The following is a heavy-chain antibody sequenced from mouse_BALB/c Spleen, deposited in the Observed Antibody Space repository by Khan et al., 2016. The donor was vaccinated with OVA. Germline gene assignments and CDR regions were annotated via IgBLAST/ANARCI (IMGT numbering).Heavy chain of an antibody. V-gene: IGHV1S136*01. D-gene: IGHD4-1*01. CDR2: INPYNDGI. J-gene: IGHJ3*01. CDR3: AREASNWDFSFAY. Sequence: VQLQQSGPDLVKPGASVKMSCKASGYTFTNYVMHWVKQKPGRGLEWIGYINPYNDGIRYNEKFKDKATLTSDKSSSTAYMELSSLTSEDSAVYYWAREASNWDFSFAYGGQGTLVTVAA. CDR1: GYTFTNYV.